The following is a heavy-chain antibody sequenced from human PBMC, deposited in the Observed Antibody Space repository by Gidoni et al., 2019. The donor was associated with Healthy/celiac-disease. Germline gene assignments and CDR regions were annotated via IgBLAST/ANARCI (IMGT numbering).Heavy chain of an antibody. CDR2: IWYDGSNK. D-gene: IGHD2-15*01. CDR1: GFTFSSYG. Sequence: VQLVESGGGVVQPGRSLRLSCAASGFTFSSYGMHWVRQAPGKGLEWVAVIWYDGSNKYYADSVKGRFTISRDNSKNTLYLQMNSLRAEDTAVYYCARGSVRGYCSGGSCYPLGYWGQGTLVTVSS. CDR3: ARGSVRGYCSGGSCYPLGY. V-gene: IGHV3-33*01. J-gene: IGHJ4*02.